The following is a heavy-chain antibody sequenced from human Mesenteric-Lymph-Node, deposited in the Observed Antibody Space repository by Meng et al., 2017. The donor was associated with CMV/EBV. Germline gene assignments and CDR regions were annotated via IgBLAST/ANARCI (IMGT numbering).Heavy chain of an antibody. CDR1: AFTFSDYW. CDR2: INSDGSST. D-gene: IGHD2-2*01. Sequence: GESLKISCIPSAFTFSDYWMTWVRQAPGKGLVWVSRINSDGSSTTYADSVKGRFTISRDNAKNTLYLQMNSLRVEDTAVYYCARDVVVVPAADYYYYYGMDVWGRGTTVTVSS. CDR3: ARDVVVVPAADYYYYYGMDV. V-gene: IGHV3-74*01. J-gene: IGHJ6*02.